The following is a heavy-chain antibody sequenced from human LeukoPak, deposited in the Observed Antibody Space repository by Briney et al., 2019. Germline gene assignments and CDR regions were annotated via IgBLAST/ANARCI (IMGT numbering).Heavy chain of an antibody. CDR2: INWNGGTT. CDR3: ARAYSNGGYFYYYMDV. V-gene: IGHV3-20*01. J-gene: IGHJ6*03. Sequence: PGGSLRLSCAASGFTFDDYGMTCVRQVPGKGLEWVSGINWNGGTTGYAGSVKGRFTISRDNAKNFLYLQMNSLRAEDTALYHCARAYSNGGYFYYYMDVWGKGTTVTVSS. CDR1: GFTFDDYG. D-gene: IGHD6-19*01.